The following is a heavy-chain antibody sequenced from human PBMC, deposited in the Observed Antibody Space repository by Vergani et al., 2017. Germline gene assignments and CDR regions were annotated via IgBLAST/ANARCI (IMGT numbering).Heavy chain of an antibody. CDR2: VYTGGSA. V-gene: IGHV4-61*02. CDR3: ARDYASAIYYANDAFDI. Sequence: QVQLQESGPRLVKPSQTLSLTCTVSGGSIASGTYYWTWLRQPAGKGLEWIGRVYTGGSANYNPSFKSRVTISLDTSRNQFSLNLQSVTAADTAVYYCARDYASAIYYANDAFDIWGRGTKVTVSS. CDR1: GGSIASGTYY. J-gene: IGHJ3*02. D-gene: IGHD2-8*01.